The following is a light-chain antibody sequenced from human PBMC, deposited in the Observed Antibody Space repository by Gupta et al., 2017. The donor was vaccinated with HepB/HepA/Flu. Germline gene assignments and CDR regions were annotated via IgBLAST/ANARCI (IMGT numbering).Light chain of an antibody. CDR3: CAYAGDHANVV. CDR2: DVT. CDR1: NSDISSYNL. J-gene: IGLJ3*02. V-gene: IGLV2-11*01. Sequence: QSALTQPASVSGSPGQSITISCTGTNSDISSYNLVTWYQQHPGKAPKLIIYDVTKRPSGVPDRFSGSKSGNTASLTISGLQAEDEADYYCCAYAGDHANVVFGGGTKLTVL.